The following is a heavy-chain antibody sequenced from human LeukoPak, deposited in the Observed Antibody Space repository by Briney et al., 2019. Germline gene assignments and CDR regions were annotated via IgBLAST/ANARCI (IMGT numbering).Heavy chain of an antibody. CDR2: INADGSTT. D-gene: IGHD1-26*01. CDR3: ARGRGGSYHY. Sequence: GGSLRLSCAASGFTFSNDWMHWVRQAPGKGLVWVSRINADGSTTTYADSVKGRFTISRDNAKNTLYLQMNSLRVEDTAVYYCARGRGGSYHYWGQGTLVTVSS. CDR1: GFTFSNDW. J-gene: IGHJ4*02. V-gene: IGHV3-74*01.